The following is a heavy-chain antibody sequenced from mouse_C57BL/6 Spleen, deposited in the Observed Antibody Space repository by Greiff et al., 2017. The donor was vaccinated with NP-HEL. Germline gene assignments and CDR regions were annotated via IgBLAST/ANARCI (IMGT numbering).Heavy chain of an antibody. CDR1: GYTFTDYN. Sequence: VQLQQSGPELVKPGASVKIPCKASGYTFTDYNMDWVKQSHGKSLEWIGDINPNNGGTIYNQKFKGKATLTVDKSSSTAYMELRSLTSEDTAVHYCARRGDYDYYAMDYWGQGTSVTVSS. J-gene: IGHJ4*01. D-gene: IGHD2-4*01. CDR3: ARRGDYDYYAMDY. V-gene: IGHV1-18*01. CDR2: INPNNGGT.